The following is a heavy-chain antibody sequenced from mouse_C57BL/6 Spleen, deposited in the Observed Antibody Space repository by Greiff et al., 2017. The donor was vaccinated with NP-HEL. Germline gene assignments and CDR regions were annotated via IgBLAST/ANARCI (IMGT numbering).Heavy chain of an antibody. CDR2: IDPSDSYT. CDR1: GYTFTSYW. D-gene: IGHD2-1*01. V-gene: IGHV1-59*01. Sequence: QVQLQQPGAELVRPGTSVKLSCKASGYTFTSYWMHWVKQRPGQGLEWIGVIDPSDSYTSYNQKFKGKATLTVDTSSSTAYMQLSSLTSEDSAVYDCARYYGNYLYWYFDVWGTGTTVTVSS. CDR3: ARYYGNYLYWYFDV. J-gene: IGHJ1*03.